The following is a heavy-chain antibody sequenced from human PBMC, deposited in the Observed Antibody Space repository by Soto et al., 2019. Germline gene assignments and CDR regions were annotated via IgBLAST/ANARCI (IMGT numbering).Heavy chain of an antibody. CDR1: GFTFSSYG. CDR3: AKESSGWGLYYYYMDV. D-gene: IGHD6-19*01. J-gene: IGHJ6*03. V-gene: IGHV3-30*18. Sequence: GGSLRLSCAASGFTFSSYGMHWVRQAPGKGLEWVAVISYDGGNKYYADSVKGRFTISRDNSKNTLYLQMNSLRAEDTAVYYCAKESSGWGLYYYYMDVWGKGTTVTVSS. CDR2: ISYDGGNK.